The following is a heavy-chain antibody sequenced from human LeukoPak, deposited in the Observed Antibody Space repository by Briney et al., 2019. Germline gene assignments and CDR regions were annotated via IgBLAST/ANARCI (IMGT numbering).Heavy chain of an antibody. D-gene: IGHD2-21*02. Sequence: GGSLRLSCAASGFTFSSYAMHWVRQAPGKGLEWVAVISYDGSNKYYADSVKGRFTISRDNSKNTLYLQMNSLRAEDTAVYYCARAGAYCGGDCSTFDYWGQGTLDTVSS. CDR2: ISYDGSNK. V-gene: IGHV3-30*01. CDR1: GFTFSSYA. CDR3: ARAGAYCGGDCSTFDY. J-gene: IGHJ4*02.